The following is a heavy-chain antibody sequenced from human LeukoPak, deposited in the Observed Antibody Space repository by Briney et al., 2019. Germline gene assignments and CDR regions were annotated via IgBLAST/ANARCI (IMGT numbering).Heavy chain of an antibody. Sequence: GSLTLSCAASGFTVRRDSMDCVRQAPGKGLEWVSSISSSSSYIYYADSVKGRFTISRDNAKNSLDLQMNSLRAEDTAVYYCARLYSSGWRYFDYWGQGTLVTVSS. CDR1: GFTVRRDS. D-gene: IGHD6-19*01. CDR3: ARLYSSGWRYFDY. J-gene: IGHJ4*02. V-gene: IGHV3-21*01. CDR2: ISSSSSYI.